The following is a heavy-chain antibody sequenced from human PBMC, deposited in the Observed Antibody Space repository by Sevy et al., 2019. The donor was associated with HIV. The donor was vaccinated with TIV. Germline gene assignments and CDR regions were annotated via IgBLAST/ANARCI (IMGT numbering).Heavy chain of an antibody. CDR3: SSRDYSDSIDY. CDR2: IHSDGTNQ. CDR1: GFTFSRYG. J-gene: IGHJ4*02. D-gene: IGHD4-17*01. Sequence: GGSLRLSCAASGFTFSRYGKHWVRQAPGKGLDWVAFIHSDGTNQYYRDSVKGRFTISRDNAKKTLYLQMNSLRPEDTAMYFCSSRDYSDSIDYWGQGTPVTVSS. V-gene: IGHV3-30*02.